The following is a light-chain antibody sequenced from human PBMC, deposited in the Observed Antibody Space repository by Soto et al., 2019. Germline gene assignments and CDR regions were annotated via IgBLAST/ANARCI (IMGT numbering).Light chain of an antibody. CDR1: QTVLDSSNNKDY. CDR2: WAS. CDR3: QQYDKYWT. J-gene: IGKJ1*01. V-gene: IGKV4-1*01. Sequence: DIVMTQSPDSLAVSLGERATINCKSSQTVLDSSNNKDYLTWYQQKPGQPPKLLIYWASTREFGVPDRFSGSGSGTDFTLTISSLQADDFATYYCQQYDKYWTFGQGTKVEIK.